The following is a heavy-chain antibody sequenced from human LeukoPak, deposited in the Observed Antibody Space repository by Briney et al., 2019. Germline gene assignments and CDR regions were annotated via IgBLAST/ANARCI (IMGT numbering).Heavy chain of an antibody. CDR1: GYTFTAYY. CDR2: INPNSGGT. D-gene: IGHD5-24*01. J-gene: IGHJ4*02. Sequence: ASVKVSCKASGYTFTAYYIHWVRQAPGQGLEWMGWINPNSGGTNYAQKFQGRVTMTRDTSISAVYMELNRLRSDDTAVHYCARDGRDGYNLVHYWGQGTLVTVSS. CDR3: ARDGRDGYNLVHY. V-gene: IGHV1-2*02.